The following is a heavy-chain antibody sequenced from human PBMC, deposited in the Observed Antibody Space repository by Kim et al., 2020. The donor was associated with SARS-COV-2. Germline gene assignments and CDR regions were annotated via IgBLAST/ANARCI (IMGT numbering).Heavy chain of an antibody. J-gene: IGHJ2*01. CDR3: ARRKATYDILLDHWYFDL. CDR2: IYTSGST. D-gene: IGHD3-9*01. V-gene: IGHV4-4*07. CDR1: GGSISSYY. Sequence: SETLSLTCTVSGGSISSYYWSWIRQPAGKGLEWIGRIYTSGSTNYNPSLKSRVTMSVDTSKNQFSLKLSSVTAADTAVYYCARRKATYDILLDHWYFDLWGRGTLVTVSS.